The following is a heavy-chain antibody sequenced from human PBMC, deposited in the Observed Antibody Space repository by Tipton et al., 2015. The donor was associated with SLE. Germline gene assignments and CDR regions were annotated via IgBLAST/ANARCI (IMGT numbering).Heavy chain of an antibody. CDR2: IYYSGST. J-gene: IGHJ4*02. CDR3: ARRVATAPPDY. CDR1: GGSISSSSYY. D-gene: IGHD5-12*01. V-gene: IGHV4-39*07. Sequence: TLSLTCTVSGGSISSSSYYWGWIRQPPGKGLEWIGSIYYSGSTYYNPSLKSRVTISVDTSKNQFSLKLSSVTAADTAVYYCARRVATAPPDYWGQGTLVTVSS.